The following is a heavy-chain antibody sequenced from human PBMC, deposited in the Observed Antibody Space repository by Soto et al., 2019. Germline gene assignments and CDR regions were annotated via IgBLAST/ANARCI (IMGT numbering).Heavy chain of an antibody. CDR3: ARDPGGTDFAEWTYYFDY. Sequence: QVQLVESGGGVVQPGRSLRLSCAASGFTFSSYAMHWVRQAPGKGLEWVAVISYDGSNKYYADSVKGRFTISRDNSKNTLYLQMNSLRAEDTVVYYCARDPGGTDFAEWTYYFDYWGQGTLVTVSS. J-gene: IGHJ4*02. CDR2: ISYDGSNK. D-gene: IGHD3-3*01. CDR1: GFTFSSYA. V-gene: IGHV3-30-3*01.